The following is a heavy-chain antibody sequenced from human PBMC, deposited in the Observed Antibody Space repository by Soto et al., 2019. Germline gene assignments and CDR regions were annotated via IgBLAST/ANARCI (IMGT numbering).Heavy chain of an antibody. V-gene: IGHV4-4*07. CDR2: MYTSGST. CDR3: ARYSSAWYLSFDS. Sequence: SETLSLTCTVSGASINNYYWSWIRQPAGKGLEWIGRMYTSGSTNYTPSLKSRVTMSVDTSKNQFSLKLSSVTAADTAVYYCARYSSAWYLSFDSWGQGTLVTVSS. D-gene: IGHD6-19*01. J-gene: IGHJ4*02. CDR1: GASINNYY.